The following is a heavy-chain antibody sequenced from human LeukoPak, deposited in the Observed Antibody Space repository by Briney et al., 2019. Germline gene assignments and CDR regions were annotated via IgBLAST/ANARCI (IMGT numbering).Heavy chain of an antibody. CDR3: ARDRSGYTYGYRHYYYGMDV. CDR2: ISSSSSTI. Sequence: GGSLRLSCAASGFTFSSYSMNWVRQAPGKGLEWVSYISSSSSTIYYADSVKGRFTISRDNSKNTLYVQMNSLRGEDTAVYYCARDRSGYTYGYRHYYYGMDVWGQGTTVTVSS. J-gene: IGHJ6*02. D-gene: IGHD5-18*01. V-gene: IGHV3-48*01. CDR1: GFTFSSYS.